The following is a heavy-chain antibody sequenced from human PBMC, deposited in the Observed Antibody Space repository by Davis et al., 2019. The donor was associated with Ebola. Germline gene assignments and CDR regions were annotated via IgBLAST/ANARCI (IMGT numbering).Heavy chain of an antibody. CDR1: GFTFDDYA. J-gene: IGHJ4*02. CDR2: INWNGGNT. CDR3: ARLLNSYTSAWIDY. Sequence: GESLKISCAASGFTFDDYAMTWVRQGPGKGLEWVSGINWNGGNTGYADSVKGRFTISRDNSKNTLYLQMSSLRAEDMAVYYCARLLNSYTSAWIDYWGQGTLVTVSS. D-gene: IGHD6-19*01. V-gene: IGHV3-20*04.